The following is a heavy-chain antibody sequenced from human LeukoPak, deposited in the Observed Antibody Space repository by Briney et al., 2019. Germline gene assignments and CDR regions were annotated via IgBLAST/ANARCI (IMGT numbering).Heavy chain of an antibody. CDR1: GFTFSSYA. Sequence: PGRSLRLSCAASGFTFSSYAMHWVRQAPGKGLEWVAVISYDGSNKYYADSVKGRFTISRDNSKNTLYLQMNSLRAEDTAVYYCARERGSYYYGMDVWGQGTTVTVSS. CDR3: ARERGSYYYGMDV. CDR2: ISYDGSNK. D-gene: IGHD3-10*01. V-gene: IGHV3-30*14. J-gene: IGHJ6*02.